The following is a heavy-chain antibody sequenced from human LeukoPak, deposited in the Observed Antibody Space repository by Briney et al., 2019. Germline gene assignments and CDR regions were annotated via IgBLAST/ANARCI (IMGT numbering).Heavy chain of an antibody. CDR3: ARAPYSGSYYAPLDY. V-gene: IGHV3-21*01. CDR1: GFTFSSYS. Sequence: GGSLRLSCAASGFTFSSYSMNWVRQAPGKGLEWVSSISSSSSYIYYADSVKGGFTISRDNAKNSLYLQMNSLRAEDTAVYYCARAPYSGSYYAPLDYWGQGTLVTVSS. CDR2: ISSSSSYI. D-gene: IGHD1-26*01. J-gene: IGHJ4*02.